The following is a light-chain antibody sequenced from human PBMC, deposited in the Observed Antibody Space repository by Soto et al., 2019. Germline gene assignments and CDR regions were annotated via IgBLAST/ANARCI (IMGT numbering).Light chain of an antibody. J-gene: IGKJ2*01. V-gene: IGKV3-15*01. Sequence: EIVMTQSPATLSVSPGERATLSCRASQSVSSDLAWYQQKPAQAPRLLIYDASTRATGVPARVSGSGSGTEFTLTISSLQSEDFAVYYRQHYNNWPNTLGQGTKVDNK. CDR1: QSVSSD. CDR3: QHYNNWPNT. CDR2: DAS.